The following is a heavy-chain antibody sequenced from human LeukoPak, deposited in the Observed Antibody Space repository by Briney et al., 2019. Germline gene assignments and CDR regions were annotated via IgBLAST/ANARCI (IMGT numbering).Heavy chain of an antibody. J-gene: IGHJ4*02. V-gene: IGHV3-23*01. CDR1: GFTFSSYA. CDR2: INGGGVNT. Sequence: EGSLRLSCAASGFTFSSYAMSWVCQAPGKGLEWVSTINGGGVNTHYADSVGGRFTISRDNSKNTLFLQMNSLRDEDTAVYYCAKDLYSNYGPADYWGQGNLVTVSS. D-gene: IGHD4-11*01. CDR3: AKDLYSNYGPADY.